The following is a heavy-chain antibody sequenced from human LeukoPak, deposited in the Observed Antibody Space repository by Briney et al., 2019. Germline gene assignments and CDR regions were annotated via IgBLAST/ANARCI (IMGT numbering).Heavy chain of an antibody. J-gene: IGHJ4*02. D-gene: IGHD2-15*01. CDR3: ARDHCSGGSCHWRFDY. Sequence: SQTLSLTCAISGDSVSSNSVAWNWIRQSPSRGLEWLGRTYYRSKWYNDYAVSVEGRITINPDTSKNQFSLQLNSVTPEDTAVYYCARDHCSGGSCHWRFDYWGQGTLVTVSS. CDR2: TYYRSKWYN. CDR1: GDSVSSNSVA. V-gene: IGHV6-1*01.